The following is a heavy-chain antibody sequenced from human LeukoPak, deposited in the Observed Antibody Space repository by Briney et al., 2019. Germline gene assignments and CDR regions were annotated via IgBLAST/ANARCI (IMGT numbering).Heavy chain of an antibody. CDR1: GGTFSSYA. Sequence: SVKVSCKASGGTFSSYAISWVRQAPGQVLGWMGRIIPILGIANYAQKFQGRVTITADKSTSTAYMELSSLRSEDAAVYYCARVSSNYRGDCFDYWGQGTLVTVSS. D-gene: IGHD4/OR15-4a*01. V-gene: IGHV1-69*04. CDR3: ARVSSNYRGDCFDY. CDR2: IIPILGIA. J-gene: IGHJ4*02.